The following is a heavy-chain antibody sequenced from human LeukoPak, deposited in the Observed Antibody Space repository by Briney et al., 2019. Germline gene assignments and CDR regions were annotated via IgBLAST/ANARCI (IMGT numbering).Heavy chain of an antibody. Sequence: ASVKVSCKAFGYTFTSNYMHWVRQAPGQGPEWMGVISPSGGSTTYAQKFQGRVTLTRDMSTSTDYLELSSLRSEDTAVYYCARAASVRGRELGYWGQGTLVTVSS. CDR3: ARAASVRGRELGY. J-gene: IGHJ4*02. CDR2: ISPSGGST. CDR1: GYTFTSNY. D-gene: IGHD3-10*01. V-gene: IGHV1-46*01.